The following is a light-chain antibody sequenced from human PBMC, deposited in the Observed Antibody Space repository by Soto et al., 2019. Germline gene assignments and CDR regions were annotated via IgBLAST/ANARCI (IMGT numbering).Light chain of an antibody. CDR3: HQRFSVPYT. J-gene: IGKJ2*01. CDR2: AAS. Sequence: DIQMTQSPSSLSAPVGDRVIITCRASRSIGTNLNWYQQKPGRAPKLLVFAASTFQYGVPSRFSGSGSGTDFTLTIRSLQPGDFAIYPCHQRFSVPYTFGHGTKLE. V-gene: IGKV1-39*01. CDR1: RSIGTN.